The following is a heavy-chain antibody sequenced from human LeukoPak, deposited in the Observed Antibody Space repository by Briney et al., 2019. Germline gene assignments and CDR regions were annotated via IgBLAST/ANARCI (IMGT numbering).Heavy chain of an antibody. CDR2: IYSGGAA. CDR3: ARVAVAYFDY. J-gene: IGHJ4*02. V-gene: IGHV3-66*01. D-gene: IGHD6-19*01. Sequence: GGSLRLSCAASGFTVSSTHMGWVRQAPGEGLEWVSVIYSGGAAYYPASVKGRFTISRDLSKNTLYLQMNDLRAEDTAVYYCARVAVAYFDYWGQGTLVTVSS. CDR1: GFTVSSTH.